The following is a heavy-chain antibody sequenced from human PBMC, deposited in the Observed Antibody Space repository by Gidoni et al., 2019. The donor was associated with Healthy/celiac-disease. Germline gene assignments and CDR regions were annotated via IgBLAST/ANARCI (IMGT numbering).Heavy chain of an antibody. CDR2: ISYDGSNK. Sequence: QVQLVESGGGVVQPGRSLRLSCAASGFTFSSYGLHWVRQAPGKGLEWVAVISYDGSNKYYADSVKGRFTISRDNSKNTLYLQMNSLRAEDTAVYYCAKDSWRDYDFWSGYLGELDYWGQGTLVTVSS. J-gene: IGHJ4*02. CDR3: AKDSWRDYDFWSGYLGELDY. CDR1: GFTFSSYG. D-gene: IGHD3-3*01. V-gene: IGHV3-30*18.